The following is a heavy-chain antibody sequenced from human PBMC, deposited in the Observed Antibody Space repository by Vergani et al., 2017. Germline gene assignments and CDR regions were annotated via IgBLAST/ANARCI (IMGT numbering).Heavy chain of an antibody. CDR2: MSSGDSI. V-gene: IGHV3-11*04. CDR1: GFTFSDHY. D-gene: IGHD3-9*01. J-gene: IGHJ6*02. Sequence: QVQLVESGGGLVKPGGSLRLSCAASGFTFSDHYMSWVRQAPGKGLEWISYMSSGDSIYSADSVKGRVTVSRDHTKNTLYLQMNSLRAEDTAVYYCARETDTGSSVSYNYYAMDVWGQGTKVSVSS. CDR3: ARETDTGSSVSYNYYAMDV.